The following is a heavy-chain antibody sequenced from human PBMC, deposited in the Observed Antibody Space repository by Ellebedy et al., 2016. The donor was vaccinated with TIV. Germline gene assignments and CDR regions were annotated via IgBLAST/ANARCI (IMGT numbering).Heavy chain of an antibody. Sequence: AASVKVSCKASGYTFTGYYIHWVRQAPGQGLEWMGWINPNTGATKYAQKFQGRVTMTRATSISTTYTELSSLRSDDAAVYYWAKALSAYDYYVLDFWGQGTLLTVSS. CDR1: GYTFTGYY. J-gene: IGHJ4*02. CDR2: INPNTGAT. V-gene: IGHV1-2*02. D-gene: IGHD3-10*02. CDR3: AKALSAYDYYVLDF.